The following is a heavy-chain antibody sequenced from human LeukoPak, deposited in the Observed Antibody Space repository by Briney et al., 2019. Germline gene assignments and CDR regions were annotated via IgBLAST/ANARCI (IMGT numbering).Heavy chain of an antibody. Sequence: PSETLSLTCAVYGGSLSGYYWSWIRQPPGKGLEWIGEINHSGSTNYNPSLKSRVTISVDTSKNQFSLKLSSVTAADTAVYYCARGGVGDCSGGSCFDFDYWGQGTLVTVSS. CDR1: GGSLSGYY. J-gene: IGHJ4*02. CDR3: ARGGVGDCSGGSCFDFDY. CDR2: INHSGST. D-gene: IGHD2-15*01. V-gene: IGHV4-34*01.